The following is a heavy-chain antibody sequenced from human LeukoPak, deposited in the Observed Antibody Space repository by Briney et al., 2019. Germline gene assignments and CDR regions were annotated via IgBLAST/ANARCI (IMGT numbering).Heavy chain of an antibody. V-gene: IGHV3-23*01. Sequence: GGTLRLSCAASGFTFSSYGMSWVRQAPGKGLEWVSAISGSGGSTYHADSVKGRFTISRDNSKNTLYLQMNSLRAEDTAVYYCAKSQGRERPTFFPQGQRTKGYFDYWGQGTLVTVSS. J-gene: IGHJ4*02. D-gene: IGHD2/OR15-2a*01. CDR2: ISGSGGST. CDR3: AKSQGRERPTFFPQGQRTKGYFDY. CDR1: GFTFSSYG.